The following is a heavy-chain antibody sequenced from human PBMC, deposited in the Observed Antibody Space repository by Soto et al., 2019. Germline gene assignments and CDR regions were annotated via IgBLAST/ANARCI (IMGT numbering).Heavy chain of an antibody. V-gene: IGHV1-24*01. J-gene: IGHJ4*02. Sequence: ASVKVSCKVSGYTLTELSMHWVRQAPGKGLEWMGGFDPEDGETIYAQKFQGRVTMTTDTSTSTAYMELRSLRSDDTAVYYCARESPPADYWGQGTLVTVS. CDR1: GYTLTELS. CDR2: FDPEDGET. CDR3: ARESPPADY.